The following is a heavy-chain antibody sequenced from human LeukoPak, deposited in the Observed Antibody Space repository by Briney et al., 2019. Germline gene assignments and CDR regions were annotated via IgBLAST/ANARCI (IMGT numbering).Heavy chain of an antibody. CDR2: FDPEDGET. D-gene: IGHD6-19*01. CDR1: GYTLTELS. J-gene: IGHJ4*02. CDR3: ATRECSSGCPLDY. V-gene: IGHV1-24*01. Sequence: SVKVSCKVSGYTLTELSMHWVRQAPGKGLERMGGFDPEDGETIYAQKFQGRVTMTEDTSTDTAYMELSSLTAEDTAVYYWATRECSSGCPLDYWGQGTLVTVSS.